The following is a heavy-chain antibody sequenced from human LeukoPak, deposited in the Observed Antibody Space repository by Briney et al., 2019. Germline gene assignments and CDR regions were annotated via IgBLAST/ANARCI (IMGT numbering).Heavy chain of an antibody. CDR1: GYTFTSYG. Sequence: ASVKVSCKASGYTFTSYGISWVRQAPGQGLEWMGWISGYKDNTKYAQKVQGRVTMTTDTSTSTSYMELRSLRSDDTAVYYCAREGYYESSGYSQVSYYNYGMDVWGQGTTVTVSS. CDR2: ISGYKDNT. J-gene: IGHJ6*02. D-gene: IGHD3-22*01. V-gene: IGHV1-18*01. CDR3: AREGYYESSGYSQVSYYNYGMDV.